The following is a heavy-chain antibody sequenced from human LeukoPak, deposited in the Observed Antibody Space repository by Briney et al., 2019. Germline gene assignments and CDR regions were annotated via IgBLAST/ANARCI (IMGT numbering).Heavy chain of an antibody. CDR1: GGSISSYY. V-gene: IGHV4-59*01. CDR2: IYYSGST. Sequence: SETLSLTCTVSGGSISSYYWSWIRQPPGKGLEWIGYIYYSGSTNYNPSLKSRVTISVDTSKNQFSLKLSSATATDTAVYYCARFNYYDSSGYYTPGSYYFDYWGQGTLVTVSS. J-gene: IGHJ4*02. D-gene: IGHD3-22*01. CDR3: ARFNYYDSSGYYTPGSYYFDY.